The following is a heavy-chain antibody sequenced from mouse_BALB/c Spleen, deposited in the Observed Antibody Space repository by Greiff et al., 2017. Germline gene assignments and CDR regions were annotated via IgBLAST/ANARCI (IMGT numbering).Heavy chain of an antibody. Sequence: QVQLQQSGAELAKPGASVKMSCKASGYTFTSYWMHWVKQRPGQGLEWIGYINPSTGYTEYNQKFKDKATLTADKSSSTAYVQLSSLTSEDSAVYYCASREGRYFDYWGQGTTLTVSS. CDR2: INPSTGYT. CDR1: GYTFTSYW. J-gene: IGHJ2*01. V-gene: IGHV1-7*01. D-gene: IGHD3-3*01. CDR3: ASREGRYFDY.